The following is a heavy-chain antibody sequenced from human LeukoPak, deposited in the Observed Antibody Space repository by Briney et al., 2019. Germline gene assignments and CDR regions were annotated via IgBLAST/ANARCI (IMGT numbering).Heavy chain of an antibody. J-gene: IGHJ4*02. CDR2: INPNNGDT. D-gene: IGHD3-10*01. V-gene: IGHV1-2*02. CDR3: GRDVGVSMVRGVSDY. Sequence: GASVKVSCKASGFTFTGYDIHWVRQAPGQGLEWMGWINPNNGDTNYAKKFQGRVTMTRDTSISTAYMERSRLRSDDTAVYYCGRDVGVSMVRGVSDYWGQGTLVTVSS. CDR1: GFTFTGYD.